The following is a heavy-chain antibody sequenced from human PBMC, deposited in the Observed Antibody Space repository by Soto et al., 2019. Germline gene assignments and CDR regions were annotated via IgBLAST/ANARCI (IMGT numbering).Heavy chain of an antibody. D-gene: IGHD2-21*02. CDR3: ARGGHIAVVTASFDY. Sequence: QVQLVQSGAEVRKPGASVKVSCKPSGYTFNTYYLHWLRQAPGQALEWMGVIHPSGGGTTYAQKSLGRVTVTRDTPTTTVFMELSSLRSDDTAVYYCARGGHIAVVTASFDYWGQGTLVTVSS. J-gene: IGHJ4*02. CDR2: IHPSGGGT. CDR1: GYTFNTYY. V-gene: IGHV1-46*02.